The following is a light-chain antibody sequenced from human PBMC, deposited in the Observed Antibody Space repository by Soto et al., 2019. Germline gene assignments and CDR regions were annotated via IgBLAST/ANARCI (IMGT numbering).Light chain of an antibody. CDR2: GNT. CDR3: QTYDSSLSGLYV. CDR1: SANIGAVSD. Sequence: QSALTQPPSISGCPGQRVTISWAGGSANIGAVSDVHWYHQLPGTAPKLLIYGNTNRPSGVPDRFSGSKSGTSASLAIAGLQTEDEGDYYCQTYDSSLSGLYVFGTGTKVTVL. J-gene: IGLJ1*01. V-gene: IGLV1-40*01.